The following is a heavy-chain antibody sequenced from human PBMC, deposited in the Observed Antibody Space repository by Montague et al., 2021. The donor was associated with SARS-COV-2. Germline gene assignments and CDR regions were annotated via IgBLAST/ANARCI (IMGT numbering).Heavy chain of an antibody. Sequence: SETLSLTCTVYGGSFSGYYWTWIRQPPGKGLEWIWEINHSGSTNYNPSLKSRVTISVDTSKNQFSLKLRSVTAADTAVYYCARGQPPRITFGGIISYGLDVWGQGTTVTVSS. CDR3: ARGQPPRITFGGIISYGLDV. D-gene: IGHD3-16*02. V-gene: IGHV4-34*01. CDR1: GGSFSGYY. CDR2: INHSGST. J-gene: IGHJ6*02.